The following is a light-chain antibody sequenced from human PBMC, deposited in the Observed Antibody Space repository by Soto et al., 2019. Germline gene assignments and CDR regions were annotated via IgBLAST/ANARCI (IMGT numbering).Light chain of an antibody. Sequence: EIVMTQSPATLSVSPGERATLSCRASQSVSSDLAWYHQKPGQAPRLLIYGASTRATGIPDRFSGSGSGTDFTLTISRLEPEDFAVYYCQHYGNSPRTFGQGTKVDIK. J-gene: IGKJ1*01. V-gene: IGKV3-20*01. CDR1: QSVSSD. CDR3: QHYGNSPRT. CDR2: GAS.